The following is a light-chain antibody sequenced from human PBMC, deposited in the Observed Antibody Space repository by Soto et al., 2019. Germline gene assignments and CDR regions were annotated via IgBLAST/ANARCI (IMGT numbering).Light chain of an antibody. J-gene: IGKJ5*01. CDR3: QQYDTLIT. Sequence: DIQMTQSPSSLSASVGDRVTITCQASQDISNYLNWYQQKPGKAPKLLIYDASNLETGVPPRFSGSGSGTDFTFPISSLQPEDIAKYYCQQYDTLITFGQGTRLEIK. CDR1: QDISNY. V-gene: IGKV1-33*01. CDR2: DAS.